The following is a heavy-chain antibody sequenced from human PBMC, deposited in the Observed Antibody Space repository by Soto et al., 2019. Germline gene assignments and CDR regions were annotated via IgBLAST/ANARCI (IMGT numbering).Heavy chain of an antibody. Sequence: QPGGSLRLSCAASGFTFSSYGMHWVRQAPGKGLEWVAVISYDGSNKYYADSVKGRFTISRDNSKNTLYLQMNSLRAEDTAVYYCAKDGVMALTYYYDSSGPHWGQGTLVTVSS. J-gene: IGHJ4*02. CDR1: GFTFSSYG. D-gene: IGHD3-22*01. CDR2: ISYDGSNK. V-gene: IGHV3-30*18. CDR3: AKDGVMALTYYYDSSGPH.